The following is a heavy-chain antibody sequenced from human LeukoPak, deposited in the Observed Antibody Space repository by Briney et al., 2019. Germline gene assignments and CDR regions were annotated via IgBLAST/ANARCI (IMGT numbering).Heavy chain of an antibody. D-gene: IGHD2-21*02. V-gene: IGHV1-8*01. J-gene: IGHJ4*02. CDR2: MNPNSGNT. Sequence: ASVKASCKASGYTFTSYDINWVRQATGQGLEWMGWMNPNSGNTGYAQKFQGRVTMTRNTSISTAYMELSSLRSEDTAVYYCARDSHYCGGDCYSDYWGQGTLVTVSS. CDR3: ARDSHYCGGDCYSDY. CDR1: GYTFTSYD.